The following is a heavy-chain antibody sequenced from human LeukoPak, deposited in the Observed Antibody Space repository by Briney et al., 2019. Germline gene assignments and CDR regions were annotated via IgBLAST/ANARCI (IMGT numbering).Heavy chain of an antibody. V-gene: IGHV3-21*01. CDR3: ANQFLGGDFDI. J-gene: IGHJ3*02. CDR2: ISSSSSYI. Sequence: PGGSLRLSCAASGFTFNSYSMNWVRQAPGKGLEWVSSISSSSSYIYYADSVKGRFTISRDNAKNSLYLQMNSLRAEDTAVYYCANQFLGGDFDIWGQGTMVTVSS. CDR1: GFTFNSYS. D-gene: IGHD3-10*01.